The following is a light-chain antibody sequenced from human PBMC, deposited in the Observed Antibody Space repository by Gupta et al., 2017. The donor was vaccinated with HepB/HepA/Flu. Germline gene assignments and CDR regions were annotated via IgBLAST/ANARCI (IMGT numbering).Light chain of an antibody. J-gene: IGKJ4*02. CDR1: QSISSY. V-gene: IGKV1-39*01. CDR2: AAS. CDR3: QQSYSTPLT. Sequence: DIQMTPSPSSLSASVGDRVTITCRASQSISSYLNWYQQKPGKAPKLLIYAASSLQSGVPSRGSGSGSGTDFTLTISSLQPEDCATYYCQQSYSTPLTFGGGTKVEIK.